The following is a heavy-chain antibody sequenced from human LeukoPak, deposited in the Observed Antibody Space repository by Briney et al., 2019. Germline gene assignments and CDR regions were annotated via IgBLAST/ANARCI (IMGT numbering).Heavy chain of an antibody. Sequence: GGSLTPSCAASGFTFSNAWMSWVRQAPGKGLEWVGRIKSKTAGGTTDYAAPVKGRFSISRDDSKNTLYLQMNSLKTEETAVYYCSTVYDSSPPYYWGQETLVTVSS. J-gene: IGHJ4*02. D-gene: IGHD3-22*01. CDR3: STVYDSSPPYY. CDR2: IKSKTAGGTT. V-gene: IGHV3-15*01. CDR1: GFTFSNAW.